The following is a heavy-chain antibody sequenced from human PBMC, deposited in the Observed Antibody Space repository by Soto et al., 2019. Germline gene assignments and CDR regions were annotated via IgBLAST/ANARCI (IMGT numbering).Heavy chain of an antibody. CDR2: IIPILGIA. CDR1: GGGFSRYT. J-gene: IGHJ3*02. Sequence: SVKVSWKTAGGGFSRYTISWVRQAPGQGLEWMGRIIPILGIANYAQKFQGRVTITADKSTSTAYMELSSLRSEDTAVYYCARDRTTVTTSYAFDIWGQGTMVTVSS. V-gene: IGHV1-69*04. CDR3: ARDRTTVTTSYAFDI. D-gene: IGHD4-4*01.